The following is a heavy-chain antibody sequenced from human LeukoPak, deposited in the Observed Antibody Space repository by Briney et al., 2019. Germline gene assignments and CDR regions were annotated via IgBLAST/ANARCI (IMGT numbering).Heavy chain of an antibody. J-gene: IGHJ5*02. V-gene: IGHV3-48*04. CDR1: GFTFSSYS. Sequence: GGSLRLSCAASGFTFSSYSMNWVRQAPGKGLEWVSYISSSSSTIYYADSVKGRFTISRDNAKNSLYLQMNSLRAEDTAVYYCARDLVGLWFGEFPWFDPWGQGTLVTVSS. CDR2: ISSSSSTI. CDR3: ARDLVGLWFGEFPWFDP. D-gene: IGHD3-10*01.